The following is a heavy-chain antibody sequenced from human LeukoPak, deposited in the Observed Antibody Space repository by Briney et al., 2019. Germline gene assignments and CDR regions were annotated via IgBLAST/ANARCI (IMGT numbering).Heavy chain of an antibody. V-gene: IGHV3-23*01. CDR3: AKDRKLGTYFDY. CDR2: ISGSGGST. CDR1: GSTFSSYA. D-gene: IGHD7-27*01. Sequence: PGGSLRLSCAASGSTFSSYAMSWVRQAPGKGLEWVSAISGSGGSTYYADSVKGRFTISRDNSKNTLYLQMNSLRAEDTAVYYCAKDRKLGTYFDYWGQGTLVTVSS. J-gene: IGHJ4*02.